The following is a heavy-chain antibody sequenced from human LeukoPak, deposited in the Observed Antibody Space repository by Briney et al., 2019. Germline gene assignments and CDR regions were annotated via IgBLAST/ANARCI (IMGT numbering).Heavy chain of an antibody. Sequence: ASVKVSCKASGYTLTGYYMHWVRQAPGQGLEWMGWINPNSGDTNYAQKLQGRVTMTTDTSTSTAYMELRSLRSDDTAVYYCASGYYDSSGSYYFDYWGQGTLVTVSS. CDR2: INPNSGDT. CDR1: GYTLTGYY. D-gene: IGHD3-22*01. V-gene: IGHV1-2*02. J-gene: IGHJ4*02. CDR3: ASGYYDSSGSYYFDY.